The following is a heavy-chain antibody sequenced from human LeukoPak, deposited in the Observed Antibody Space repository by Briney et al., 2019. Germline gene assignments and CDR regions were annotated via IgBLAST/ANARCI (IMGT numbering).Heavy chain of an antibody. V-gene: IGHV4-59*01. Sequence: SETLSLTCTVSGGSIISYYWSWIRQPPGKGLEWIGYIYYSGSTNYNPSLKSRVTISVDTSKNQFSLKLSSVTAADTAVYYCARDLTRRNWFDPWGQGTLVTVSS. CDR2: IYYSGST. CDR1: GGSIISYY. J-gene: IGHJ5*02. CDR3: ARDLTRRNWFDP.